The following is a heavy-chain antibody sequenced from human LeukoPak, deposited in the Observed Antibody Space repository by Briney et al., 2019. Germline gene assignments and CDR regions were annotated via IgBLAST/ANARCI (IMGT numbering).Heavy chain of an antibody. CDR3: ARGLSHEYSYGNFDY. V-gene: IGHV4-59*08. CDR1: GGSISSYY. CDR2: IYYSGSN. D-gene: IGHD5-18*01. Sequence: SETLSLTCTVSGGSISSYYWSWIRQPPGKGLEWISYIYYSGSNSYNPSLKSRVTISVDTSKNQFSLKLSSVTAADTAVYYCARGLSHEYSYGNFDYWGQGTLVTASS. J-gene: IGHJ4*02.